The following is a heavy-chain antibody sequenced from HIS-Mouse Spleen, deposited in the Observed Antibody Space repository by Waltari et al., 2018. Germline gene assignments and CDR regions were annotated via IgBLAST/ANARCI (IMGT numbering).Heavy chain of an antibody. CDR1: GGSISSSSYY. D-gene: IGHD6-13*01. CDR2: SYYGGGT. CDR3: AREIPYSSSWYDWYFDL. V-gene: IGHV4-39*07. J-gene: IGHJ2*01. Sequence: QLQLQESGPGLVKPSETLSLTCTVSGGSISSSSYYWGWIRQPPGKGLEWIGGSYYGGGTYYAPSLKSRVTISVDTSKSQFSLKLSSGTAADTAVYYCAREIPYSSSWYDWYFDLWGRGTLVTVSS.